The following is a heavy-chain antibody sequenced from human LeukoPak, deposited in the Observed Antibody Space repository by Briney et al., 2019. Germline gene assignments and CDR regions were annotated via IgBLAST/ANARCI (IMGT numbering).Heavy chain of an antibody. D-gene: IGHD2-21*01. V-gene: IGHV3-15*01. CDR2: IRRKTDGETT. CDR3: VTDLVIKGYFDY. Sequence: GSLRLSCAGSGFTFSNVWMSWVRQVPGKGLEWVGRIRRKTDGETTDHAAPVKGRFTISGDDSKNTLYLQMNSLKTEDTAVYYCVTDLVIKGYFDYWGQGALVTVSS. CDR1: GFTFSNVW. J-gene: IGHJ4*02.